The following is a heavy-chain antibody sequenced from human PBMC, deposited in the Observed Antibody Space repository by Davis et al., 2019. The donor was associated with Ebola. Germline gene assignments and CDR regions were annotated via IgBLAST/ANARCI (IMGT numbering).Heavy chain of an antibody. D-gene: IGHD6-13*01. V-gene: IGHV1-46*01. CDR2: INPSGGST. CDR3: ARGPTLGGYSSPREDFDY. J-gene: IGHJ4*02. Sequence: ASVKVSCKASGYTFTSYYMHWVRQAPGQGLEWMGIINPSGGSTSYAQKFQGRVTMTRDTSTSTVYMELSSLRSEDTAVYYCARGPTLGGYSSPREDFDYWGQGTLVTVSS. CDR1: GYTFTSYY.